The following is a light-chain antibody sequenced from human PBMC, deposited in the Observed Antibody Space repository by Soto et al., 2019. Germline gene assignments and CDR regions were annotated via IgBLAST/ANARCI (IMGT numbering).Light chain of an antibody. Sequence: QPVLTQSPSASASLGASVKLTCTLSSGHRSYTIAWHQQQPEKGPRYLMKLNSDGSHSKGDGIPDRFSGSSSGAERYLTISSLQSEDEADYYCQTWGTGIQVFGGGTKVTVL. J-gene: IGLJ2*01. V-gene: IGLV4-69*01. CDR2: LNSDGSH. CDR3: QTWGTGIQV. CDR1: SGHRSYT.